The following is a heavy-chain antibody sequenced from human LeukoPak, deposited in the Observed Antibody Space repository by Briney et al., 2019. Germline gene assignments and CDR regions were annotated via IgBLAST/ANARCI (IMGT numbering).Heavy chain of an antibody. CDR1: GFTFSSYA. Sequence: SGGSLRLSCAASGFTFSSYAMSWVCQAPGKGLEWVSAISGSGGSTYYADSVKGRFTISRDNSKNTLYLQMNSLRAEDTAVYYCAKVRYLQRGGPHFDYWGQGTLVTVSS. CDR3: AKVRYLQRGGPHFDY. V-gene: IGHV3-23*01. CDR2: ISGSGGST. J-gene: IGHJ4*02. D-gene: IGHD1-1*01.